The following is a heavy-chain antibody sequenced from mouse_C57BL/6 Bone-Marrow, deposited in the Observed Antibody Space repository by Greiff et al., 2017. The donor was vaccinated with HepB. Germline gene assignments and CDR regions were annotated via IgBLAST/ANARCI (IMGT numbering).Heavy chain of an antibody. CDR3: ARLTTVVAPYFDD. CDR1: GYTFTDYN. Sequence: VQLQQSGPELVKPGASVKIPCKASGYTFTDYNMDWVKQSHGKSLEWIGDINPNNGGTIYNQKFKGKATLTVDKSSSTAYMELRSLTSEDTAVYYCARLTTVVAPYFDDWGQGTTLTVSS. CDR2: INPNNGGT. D-gene: IGHD1-1*01. J-gene: IGHJ2*01. V-gene: IGHV1-18*01.